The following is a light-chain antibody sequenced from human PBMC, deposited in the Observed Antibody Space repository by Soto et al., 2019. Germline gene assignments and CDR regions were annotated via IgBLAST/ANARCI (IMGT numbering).Light chain of an antibody. J-gene: IGKJ4*01. V-gene: IGKV3-15*01. CDR1: QSVNSD. CDR3: QQYNNWPLT. Sequence: ETMMTQSPATLSASPGESATLSCRASQSVNSDLAWYQQIPGQAPRLLIYSASTGATGGPARFSGSGSGTEFTLTISSLQSEDFAIYYCQQYNNWPLTFGGGTKVEI. CDR2: SAS.